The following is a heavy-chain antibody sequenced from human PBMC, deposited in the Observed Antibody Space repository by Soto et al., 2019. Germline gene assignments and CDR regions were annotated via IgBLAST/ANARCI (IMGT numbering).Heavy chain of an antibody. J-gene: IGHJ3*02. V-gene: IGHV3-7*01. CDR2: IKQDGSEK. CDR1: GFTFSSYW. D-gene: IGHD6-19*01. CDR3: ARAASLSSGLYETHDAFDI. Sequence: AGGSLRLSCAASGFTFSSYWMSWVRQAPGKGLEWVANIKQDGSEKYYVDSVKGRFTISRDNAKNSLYLQMNSLRAEDTAVYYCARAASLSSGLYETHDAFDIWGQGTMVTVSS.